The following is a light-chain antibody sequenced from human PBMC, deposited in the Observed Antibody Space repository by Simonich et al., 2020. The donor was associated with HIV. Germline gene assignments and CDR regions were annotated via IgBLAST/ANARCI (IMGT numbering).Light chain of an antibody. V-gene: IGKV1-NL1*01. CDR1: QGISNS. CDR2: AAS. J-gene: IGKJ2*01. Sequence: DIQMTQSPSSLSASVGDRVTITCRANQGISNSLAWYQQKPGKAPKLLLYAASRLESGVPFRFSGSGSGTDYTLTISNLQPEDFATYYCQQANSFPPRYTFGQGTKLEIK. CDR3: QQANSFPPRYT.